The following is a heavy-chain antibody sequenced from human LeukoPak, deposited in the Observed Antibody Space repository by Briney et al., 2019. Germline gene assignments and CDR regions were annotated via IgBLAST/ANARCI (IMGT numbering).Heavy chain of an antibody. Sequence: GGSLRLSCAVSEFTFSNAWMSWVRQAPGKGLEWVGRIKSKTDGGTTDYAAPVKGRFTTSRDDSKNTLYLQMNSLKTEDTAVYYCTTCSYGYFDYWGQGTLVTVSS. CDR1: EFTFSNAW. CDR2: IKSKTDGGTT. V-gene: IGHV3-15*01. J-gene: IGHJ4*02. D-gene: IGHD3-10*02. CDR3: TTCSYGYFDY.